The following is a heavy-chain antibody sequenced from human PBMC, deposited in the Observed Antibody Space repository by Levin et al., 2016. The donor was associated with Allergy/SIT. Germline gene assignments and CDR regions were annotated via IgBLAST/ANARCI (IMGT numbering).Heavy chain of an antibody. CDR3: ASGRIVVVITSLAAFDI. CDR2: IKQDGSEK. V-gene: IGHV3-7*03. J-gene: IGHJ3*02. CDR1: GFTFNSYW. D-gene: IGHD3-22*01. Sequence: GESLKISCAASGFTFNSYWMSWVRQAPGKGLEWVANIKQDGSEKYYVDSVKGRFTISRDNAKNSLYLQMSCLRAEDTAVYYCASGRIVVVITSLAAFDIWGQGTMVTVSS.